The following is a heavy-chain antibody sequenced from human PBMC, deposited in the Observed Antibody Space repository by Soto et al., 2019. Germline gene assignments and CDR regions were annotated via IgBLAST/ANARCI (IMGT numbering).Heavy chain of an antibody. CDR3: ARVWGGAFDI. V-gene: IGHV4-59*01. D-gene: IGHD3-10*01. J-gene: IGHJ3*02. CDR2: IYYSGST. Sequence: PLETLSLTCTVSGGSISGYDWSWIRQPPGKGLEWIGYIYYSGSTNYNPSLKSRVTISVDTSKNQFSLKLSSVTAADTAVYYCARVWGGAFDIWGQGTMVTVSS. CDR1: GGSISGYD.